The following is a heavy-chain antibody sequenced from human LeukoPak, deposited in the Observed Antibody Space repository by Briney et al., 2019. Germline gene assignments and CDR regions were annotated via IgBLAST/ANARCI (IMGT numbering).Heavy chain of an antibody. Sequence: GGSLRLPCAASGFTFSNFAMLWVRQAPGKGLEWVSSISGSGDSTHYTDSVKGRFTISRDNSRNTVYLQMNSLRAEDTALYYCAKVLVSGYYYDYWGQGTLVTVSS. D-gene: IGHD3-22*01. CDR3: AKVLVSGYYYDY. CDR2: ISGSGDST. V-gene: IGHV3-23*01. J-gene: IGHJ4*02. CDR1: GFTFSNFA.